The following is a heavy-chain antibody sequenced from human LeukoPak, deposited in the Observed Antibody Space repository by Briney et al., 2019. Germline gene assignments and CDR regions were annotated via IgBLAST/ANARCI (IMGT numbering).Heavy chain of an antibody. D-gene: IGHD4-17*01. V-gene: IGHV3-21*01. Sequence: GGSLRLSCEASGFTFSSYAMNWVRQAPGKGLEWVSSISSSSSYIYYADSVKGRFTISRDNAKNSLYLQMNSLRAEDTAVYYCTRVAVTTSYDAFDIWGQGTMVTVSS. CDR2: ISSSSSYI. J-gene: IGHJ3*02. CDR3: TRVAVTTSYDAFDI. CDR1: GFTFSSYA.